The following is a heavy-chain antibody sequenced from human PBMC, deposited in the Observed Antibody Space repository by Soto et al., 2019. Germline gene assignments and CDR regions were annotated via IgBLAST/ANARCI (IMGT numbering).Heavy chain of an antibody. D-gene: IGHD1-1*01. J-gene: IGHJ4*02. CDR3: ARRYGYSFDY. Sequence: QVQLQESGPGLVKPSETLSLTCTVSGGSISSYYWSWIRQPPGKGLEWIGYIYYSGSTNYNPSLKSRVTISVDTSKTHFSLKLSSVTAADPAVYYCARRYGYSFDYWGQGTLVTVSS. V-gene: IGHV4-59*08. CDR1: GGSISSYY. CDR2: IYYSGST.